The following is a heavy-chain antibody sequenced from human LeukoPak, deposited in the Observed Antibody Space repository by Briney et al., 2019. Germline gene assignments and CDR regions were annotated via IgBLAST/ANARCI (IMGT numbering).Heavy chain of an antibody. CDR1: GFTFSSYA. D-gene: IGHD3-22*01. CDR2: ISGSGGST. J-gene: IGHJ4*02. V-gene: IGHV3-23*01. CDR3: AKAPYFDSGGYYYFDY. Sequence: GSLRLSCAASGFTFSSYAMNWVRQAPGKGLGWVSAISGSGGSTYYADSVKGRFTISRDNSKNTLYLQMNSLRAEDTAVYYCAKAPYFDSGGYYYFDYWGQGALVTVSS.